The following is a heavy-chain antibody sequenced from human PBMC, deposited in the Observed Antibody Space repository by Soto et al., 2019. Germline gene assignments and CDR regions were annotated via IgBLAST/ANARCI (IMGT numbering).Heavy chain of an antibody. J-gene: IGHJ6*02. V-gene: IGHV3-30*18. CDR3: AKERLAAGHPSLDV. CDR2: ISYDGSNK. CDR1: GFTFSSYG. D-gene: IGHD6-13*01. Sequence: GGSLRLSCAASGFTFSSYGMHWVRQAPGKGLEWVAVISYDGSNKYYADSVKGRFTISRDNSKNTLYLQMNSLRAEDTAVYYCAKERLAAGHPSLDVWGQGTTVTVSS.